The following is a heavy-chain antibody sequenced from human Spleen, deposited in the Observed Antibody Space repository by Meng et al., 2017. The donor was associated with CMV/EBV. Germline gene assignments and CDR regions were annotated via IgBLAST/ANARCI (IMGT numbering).Heavy chain of an antibody. CDR3: ARSYGNFDS. Sequence: LRLSCAASGFTFSNFWMHWVRQAPGKGLIWVSRIIGDGSSTDYADSVKGRFSISRDNVKNTLYLEMNSLRAEDTAVYYCARSYGNFDSWGQGALVTVSS. CDR1: GFTFSNFW. V-gene: IGHV3-74*01. CDR2: IIGDGSST. D-gene: IGHD1-26*01. J-gene: IGHJ4*02.